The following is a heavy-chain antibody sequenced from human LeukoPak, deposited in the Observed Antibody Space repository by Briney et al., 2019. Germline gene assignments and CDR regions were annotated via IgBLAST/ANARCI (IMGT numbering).Heavy chain of an antibody. CDR2: FDPEDGET. V-gene: IGHV1-24*01. J-gene: IGHJ4*02. D-gene: IGHD3-3*01. Sequence: ASVKVSCKVSGYTLTELSMHWVRQAPGKGREWMGGFDPEDGETIYAQKFQGRVTMTEDTSTDTAYMELSSLRSEDTAVYYCATVLRFLEYLLDYWGQGTLVTVSS. CDR3: ATVLRFLEYLLDY. CDR1: GYTLTELS.